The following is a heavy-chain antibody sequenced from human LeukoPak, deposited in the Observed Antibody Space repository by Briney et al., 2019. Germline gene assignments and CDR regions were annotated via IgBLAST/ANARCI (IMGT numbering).Heavy chain of an antibody. J-gene: IGHJ4*02. CDR1: GFTFSSFS. CDR2: INSDGGGT. D-gene: IGHD1-26*01. CDR3: ARSNGIVGATTFDY. V-gene: IGHV3-64*01. Sequence: HSGGPLRLSCAASGFTFSSFSMHWVRQAPGKGLEYISSINSDGGGTYYANSVKGRFTISRDNSKNTLWLQMGSLRAEDMAVYYCARSNGIVGATTFDYWGQGTLVTVSS.